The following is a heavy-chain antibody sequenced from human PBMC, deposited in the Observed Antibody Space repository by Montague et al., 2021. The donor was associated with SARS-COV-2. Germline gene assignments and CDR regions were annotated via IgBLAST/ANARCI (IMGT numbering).Heavy chain of an antibody. J-gene: IGHJ3*02. D-gene: IGHD5-18*01. Sequence: SRRLSCAASGFTFSSYAMHWVRQAPGKGLEWVAVISYDGSNKYYADSVKGRFTISRDNSKNTLYLQMNSLRAGDTAVYYCAREDPIQAFDIWGQGTMVTVSS. V-gene: IGHV3-30-3*01. CDR1: GFTFSSYA. CDR3: AREDPIQAFDI. CDR2: ISYDGSNK.